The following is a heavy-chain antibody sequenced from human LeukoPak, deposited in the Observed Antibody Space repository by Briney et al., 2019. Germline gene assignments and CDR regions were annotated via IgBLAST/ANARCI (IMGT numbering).Heavy chain of an antibody. J-gene: IGHJ4*02. V-gene: IGHV1-69*04. CDR3: ARVPRIAAAGTDLDY. CDR1: GGTFSSYA. Sequence: GASAKVSCKASGGTFSSYAISWVRQAPGQGPEWMGRIIPILGIANYAQKFQGRVTITAGKSTSTAYMEPSSLRSEDTAVYYCARVPRIAAAGTDLDYWGQGTLVTVSP. D-gene: IGHD6-13*01. CDR2: IIPILGIA.